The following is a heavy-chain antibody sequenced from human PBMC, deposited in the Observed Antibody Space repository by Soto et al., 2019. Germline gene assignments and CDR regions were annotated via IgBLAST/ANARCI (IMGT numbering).Heavy chain of an antibody. V-gene: IGHV4-34*01. D-gene: IGHD6-19*01. J-gene: IGHJ4*02. Sequence: SETLSLTCAVYGGSFSGYYWSWIRQPPGKGLEWIGEINHSGSTNYNPSLKSRATISVDTSKNQFSLKLSSVTAADTAVYYCARERYSSGWYRREFDYWGQGTLVTVSS. CDR1: GGSFSGYY. CDR2: INHSGST. CDR3: ARERYSSGWYRREFDY.